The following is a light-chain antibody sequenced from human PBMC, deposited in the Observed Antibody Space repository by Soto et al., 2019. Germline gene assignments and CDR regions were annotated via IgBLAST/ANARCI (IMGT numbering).Light chain of an antibody. V-gene: IGKV3-11*01. J-gene: IGKJ3*01. CDR3: QQRSALFT. CDR2: DAS. CDR1: QSVSSY. Sequence: EIVLTQSPATLSLSPGERATLSCRASQSVSSYLAWYQQKPGQAPRLLIYDASTRATGIPARFSGSGSGTDFTLTISSLEPEYFAVYYCQQRSALFTFGPGTKVDIK.